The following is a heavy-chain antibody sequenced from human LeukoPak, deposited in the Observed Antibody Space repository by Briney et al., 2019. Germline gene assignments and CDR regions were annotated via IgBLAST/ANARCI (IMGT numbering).Heavy chain of an antibody. CDR1: GGSISSSSYY. V-gene: IGHV4-39*07. CDR3: ARVVFHDYGDYFSGGPRPDY. J-gene: IGHJ4*02. CDR2: IYYSGST. Sequence: PSETLSLTCTVSGGSISSSSYYWGWIRQPPGKGLEWIGSIYYSGSTYYNPSLKSRVTISVDTSKNQFSLKLSSVTAADTAVYYCARVVFHDYGDYFSGGPRPDYWGQGTLVTVSS. D-gene: IGHD4-17*01.